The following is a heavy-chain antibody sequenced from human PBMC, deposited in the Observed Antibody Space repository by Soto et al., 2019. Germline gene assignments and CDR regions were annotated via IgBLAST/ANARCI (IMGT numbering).Heavy chain of an antibody. CDR3: ARGNTLDL. CDR2: IKQDGSEK. Sequence: GGSLRLSCAASGFIFSNEWMTWVRQAPGTGLECVANIKQDGSEKYYLDSVKGRFTISRDNAKNSLHPQLNSLRADDTAVYYCARGNTLDLWGQGTTVTVSS. V-gene: IGHV3-7*04. CDR1: GFIFSNEW. D-gene: IGHD2-15*01. J-gene: IGHJ6*02.